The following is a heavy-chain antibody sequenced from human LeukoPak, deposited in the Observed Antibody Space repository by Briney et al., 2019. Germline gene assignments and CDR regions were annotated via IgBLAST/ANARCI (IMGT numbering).Heavy chain of an antibody. Sequence: GGSLRLSCAASGFTFSSYSMNWVRQAPGKGLEWVSYTSSSSSTIYYADSVKGRFTISRDNSKNTLYLQMNSLRAEDTAVYYCAKSKIGYCSSTSCYNDAFDIWGQGTMVTVSS. V-gene: IGHV3-48*01. CDR3: AKSKIGYCSSTSCYNDAFDI. CDR2: TSSSSSTI. D-gene: IGHD2-2*01. CDR1: GFTFSSYS. J-gene: IGHJ3*02.